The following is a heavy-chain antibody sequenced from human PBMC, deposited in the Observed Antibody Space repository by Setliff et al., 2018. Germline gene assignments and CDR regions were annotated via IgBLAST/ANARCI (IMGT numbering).Heavy chain of an antibody. CDR1: GYTFTDFG. Sequence: ASVKVSCKASGYTFTDFGVSWVRQAPGQGLEWVGWISPYNGNTYYAPKFQGTAIMTTDTATTTAYLELMSLRSDDTAVYYCAISSLSICSGDTCPNAFDIWGQGTMVTVSS. V-gene: IGHV1-18*01. CDR3: AISSLSICSGDTCPNAFDI. CDR2: ISPYNGNT. J-gene: IGHJ3*02. D-gene: IGHD2-15*01.